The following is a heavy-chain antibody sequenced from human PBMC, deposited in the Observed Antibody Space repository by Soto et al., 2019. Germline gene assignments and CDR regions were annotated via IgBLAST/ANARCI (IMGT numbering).Heavy chain of an antibody. J-gene: IGHJ6*02. Sequence: QVHLVQSGAEVKQPGASVRVSCKASGYTFTNYDITWVRQATGQGLEWMGWMNPDSENTGSPQKFQGRVTMTVNTSINTAYMELTSLRSEDTAVYYCTRAQFEFGSYFGLDVWGQWTTVTASS. CDR2: MNPDSENT. CDR3: TRAQFEFGSYFGLDV. CDR1: GYTFTNYD. V-gene: IGHV1-8*01. D-gene: IGHD3-10*01.